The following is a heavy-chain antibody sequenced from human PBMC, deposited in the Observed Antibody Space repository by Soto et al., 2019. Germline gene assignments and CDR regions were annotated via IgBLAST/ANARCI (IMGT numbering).Heavy chain of an antibody. Sequence: ASVKVSCKASGGTFSSYAISWVRQAPGQGLEWMGGIIPIFGTANYAQKFQGRVTITADESTSTAYMELSSLRSEDTAVYYCARSGEYCSGGSCYFGTDYYYYGMDVWGQGTTVTVSS. J-gene: IGHJ6*02. CDR3: ARSGEYCSGGSCYFGTDYYYYGMDV. CDR2: IIPIFGTA. D-gene: IGHD2-15*01. V-gene: IGHV1-69*13. CDR1: GGTFSSYA.